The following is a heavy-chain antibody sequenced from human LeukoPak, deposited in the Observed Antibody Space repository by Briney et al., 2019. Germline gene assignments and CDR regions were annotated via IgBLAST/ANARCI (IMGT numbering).Heavy chain of an antibody. CDR1: GGSVTITNYY. Sequence: PSETLSLTCSVSGGSVTITNYYWGWIRQSPGKGLEWIGSIYHNGRTYYNPYLESRVTISVDTSKNQFSLKINSVTAADTAVYYCARAVDSSGFSCFQHWGQGTLVTVSS. CDR3: ARAVDSSGFSCFQH. CDR2: IYHNGRT. V-gene: IGHV4-39*07. J-gene: IGHJ1*01. D-gene: IGHD3-22*01.